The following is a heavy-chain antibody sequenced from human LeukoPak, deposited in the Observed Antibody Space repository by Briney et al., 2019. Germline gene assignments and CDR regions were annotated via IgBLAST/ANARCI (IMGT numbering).Heavy chain of an antibody. D-gene: IGHD1-26*01. Sequence: SGGSLRLSCAASGFTFSSYSMSWVRQAPGKGLEWVSAISGSGGSTYYADSVKGRFTISRDNSKNTLYLQMNSLRAEDTAVYYCAKVDSGSYLGWVPADYWGQGTLVTVSS. CDR2: ISGSGGST. CDR3: AKVDSGSYLGWVPADY. J-gene: IGHJ4*02. CDR1: GFTFSSYS. V-gene: IGHV3-23*01.